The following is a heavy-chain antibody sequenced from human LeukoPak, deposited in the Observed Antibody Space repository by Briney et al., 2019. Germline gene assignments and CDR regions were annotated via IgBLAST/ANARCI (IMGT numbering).Heavy chain of an antibody. J-gene: IGHJ2*01. Sequence: PSGTLSLTCTVSGGSISSYYWSWIRQPPGKGLEWIGYIYYSGSTNYNPSLKSRVTISVDTSKNQFSLKLSSVTAADTAVYYCAGTPLRYFDWLSSRGGRPRSYWYFDLWGRGTLVTVSS. CDR3: AGTPLRYFDWLSSRGGRPRSYWYFDL. CDR2: IYYSGST. CDR1: GGSISSYY. D-gene: IGHD3-9*01. V-gene: IGHV4-59*01.